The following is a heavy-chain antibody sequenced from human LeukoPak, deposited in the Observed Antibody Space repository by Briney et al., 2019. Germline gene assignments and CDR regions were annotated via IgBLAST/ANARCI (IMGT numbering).Heavy chain of an antibody. J-gene: IGHJ4*02. CDR2: IGSSSPYI. D-gene: IGHD3-9*01. CDR3: ARDADILTAYSFDY. CDR1: GFTFSSYS. Sequence: GGSLRLSCAASGFTFSSYSMNWVRQAPGKGLEWVSSIGSSSPYIYYADSLKGRFIISRDNSKNSLFLQMNSLRAEDTAVYYCARDADILTAYSFDYWGQGTLVTVSS. V-gene: IGHV3-21*01.